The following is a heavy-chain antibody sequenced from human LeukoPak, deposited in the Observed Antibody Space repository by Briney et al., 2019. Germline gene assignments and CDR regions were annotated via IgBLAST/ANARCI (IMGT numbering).Heavy chain of an antibody. CDR2: IIPIFGTA. D-gene: IGHD2-2*01. CDR3: AREDIVVVPAATNNWFDP. Sequence: WASVTVSCKASGGTFSSYAISWVRQAPGQGLEWMGGIIPIFGTANYAQKFQGRVTITADESTSTAYMELSSLRSEDTAVYYCAREDIVVVPAATNNWFDPWGQGTLVTVSS. CDR1: GGTFSSYA. V-gene: IGHV1-69*13. J-gene: IGHJ5*02.